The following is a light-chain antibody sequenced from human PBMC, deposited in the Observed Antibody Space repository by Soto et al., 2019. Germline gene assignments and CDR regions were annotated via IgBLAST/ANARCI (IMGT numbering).Light chain of an antibody. V-gene: IGLV2-8*01. CDR1: SSDVGAYNY. J-gene: IGLJ3*02. Sequence: QSVLTQPPSASGSPGQSVTISCTGTSSDVGAYNYVSWYQQHPGKAPKLMIYDVSKRPSGVPDRFSGSKSGNTASLTVSGLRAEDEAYFYGISYAGSSIWVFGGGTKVTVL. CDR2: DVS. CDR3: ISYAGSSIWV.